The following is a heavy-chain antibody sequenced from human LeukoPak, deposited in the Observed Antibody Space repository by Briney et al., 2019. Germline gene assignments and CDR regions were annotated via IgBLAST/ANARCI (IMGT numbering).Heavy chain of an antibody. D-gene: IGHD4-17*01. V-gene: IGHV3-30*04. CDR2: ISYDGSNK. CDR1: GSTFSSYA. Sequence: GGSLRLSCAASGSTFSSYAMHWVRQAPGKGLEWVAVISYDGSNKYYADSVKGRFTISRDNSKNTLYLQMNSLRAEDTAVYYCARGFDYGDYVSYFDYWGQGTLVTVSS. J-gene: IGHJ4*02. CDR3: ARGFDYGDYVSYFDY.